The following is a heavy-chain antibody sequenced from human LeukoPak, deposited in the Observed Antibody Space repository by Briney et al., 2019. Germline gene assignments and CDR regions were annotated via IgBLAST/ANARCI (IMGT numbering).Heavy chain of an antibody. CDR2: IYHSGST. CDR1: GGSISSGGYY. V-gene: IGHV4-31*03. Sequence: SQTLSLTCTVSGGSISSGGYYWSWIRQHPGKGLEWIGSIYHSGSTYYNPSLKSRVTISVDTSKNQFSLKLSSVTAADTAVYYCARAIVGASPAEVYYWGQGTLVTVSS. CDR3: ARAIVGASPAEVYY. J-gene: IGHJ4*02. D-gene: IGHD1-26*01.